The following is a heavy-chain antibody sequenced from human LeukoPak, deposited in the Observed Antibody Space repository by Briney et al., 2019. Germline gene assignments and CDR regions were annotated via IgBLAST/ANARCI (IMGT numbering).Heavy chain of an antibody. V-gene: IGHV1-2*02. J-gene: IGHJ4*02. CDR3: ARDTFRHFEADPYYFDY. Sequence: ASVKVSCRASGYTFTDRYIHWVRQAPGQGLEWMGWINPKTGSTNYAQSLQGRVTLTRDTSLNTAYLELSGLRSPETAVYYCARDTFRHFEADPYYFDYWGQGTLVTVSS. CDR1: GYTFTDRY. D-gene: IGHD3-16*01. CDR2: INPKTGST.